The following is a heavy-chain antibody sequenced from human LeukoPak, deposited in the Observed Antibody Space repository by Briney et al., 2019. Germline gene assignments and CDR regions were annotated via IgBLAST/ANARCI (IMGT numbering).Heavy chain of an antibody. V-gene: IGHV3-66*01. J-gene: IGHJ4*02. D-gene: IGHD6-19*01. CDR3: AKGHNLEIAVAGTIFDY. CDR2: IYSGGDT. CDR1: GFTVSSNY. Sequence: PGGSLRLSCAASGFTVSSNYMGWVRQAPGKGLEWVSVIYSGGDTYYADSVKGRFTISRDNSKNMIYLEMSSLKAEDTAVYYCAKGHNLEIAVAGTIFDYWGQGTLVTVSS.